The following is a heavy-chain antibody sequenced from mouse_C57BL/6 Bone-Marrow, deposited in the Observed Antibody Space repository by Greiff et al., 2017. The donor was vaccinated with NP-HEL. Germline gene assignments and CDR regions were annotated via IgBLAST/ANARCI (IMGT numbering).Heavy chain of an antibody. CDR2: IDPSDSYT. Sequence: QVQLQQPGAELVMPGASVKLSCKASGYTFTSYWMHWVKQRPGQGLEWIGEIDPSDSYTNYNQKFKGKSTLTVDKSSSTAYMQRSSLTSEDSAVYYCARGDYDGVLFDYWGQGTTLTVSS. CDR1: GYTFTSYW. J-gene: IGHJ2*01. CDR3: ARGDYDGVLFDY. V-gene: IGHV1-69*01. D-gene: IGHD2-4*01.